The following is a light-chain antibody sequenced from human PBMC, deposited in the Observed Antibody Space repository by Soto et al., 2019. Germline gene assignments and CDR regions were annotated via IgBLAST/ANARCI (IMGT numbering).Light chain of an antibody. V-gene: IGKV1-39*01. CDR2: AAS. Sequence: DIQMTQSPSSLSASVGDRVTITCRASQSISNYLNWYQQKPGKAPKLLIYAASSLQSGVPSRFSGSGSETDFTLTISSLQAEDFATYHCQQSYSSPFTFGPGTKVDI. CDR3: QQSYSSPFT. J-gene: IGKJ3*01. CDR1: QSISNY.